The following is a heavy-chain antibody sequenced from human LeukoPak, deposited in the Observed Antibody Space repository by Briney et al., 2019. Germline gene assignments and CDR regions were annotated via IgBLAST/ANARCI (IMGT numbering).Heavy chain of an antibody. CDR2: IYYSGST. CDR1: GGSISRGAYY. D-gene: IGHD2-15*01. Sequence: SETLSLTCTVSGGSISRGAYYWSWIRQHPGKGLEWIGYIYYSGSTYSTPSLKSRLTISVDTYKNQFSLKLSSVTAADTAVYYCARLNCSGGSCYSVDHWGQGTLVTVSS. V-gene: IGHV4-31*03. J-gene: IGHJ5*02. CDR3: ARLNCSGGSCYSVDH.